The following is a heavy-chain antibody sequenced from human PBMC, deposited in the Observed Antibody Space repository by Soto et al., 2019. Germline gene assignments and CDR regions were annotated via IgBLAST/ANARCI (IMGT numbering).Heavy chain of an antibody. CDR3: ARDWGERTYYYYRMDV. V-gene: IGHV1-8*01. Sequence: ASVKVSCKASGYTFTSYDINWVRQATGQGLEWMGWMNPNSGNTGYAQKFQGRVTMTRNTSISTAYMELSSLRSEDTAVYYCARDWGERTYYYYRMDVWGQGTTVTVSS. J-gene: IGHJ6*02. CDR2: MNPNSGNT. CDR1: GYTFTSYD. D-gene: IGHD3-16*01.